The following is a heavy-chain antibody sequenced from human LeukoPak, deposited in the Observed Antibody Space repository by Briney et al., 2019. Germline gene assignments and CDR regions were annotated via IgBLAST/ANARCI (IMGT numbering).Heavy chain of an antibody. V-gene: IGHV1-24*01. D-gene: IGHD3-3*01. CDR3: AKDSGGFGVVIEYYFDY. CDR1: GYTLTELS. Sequence: ASVKVSCKVSGYTLTELSMHWVRQAPGKGLEWMGGFDPEDGETIYAQKFQGRVTMTEDTSTDTAYMELSSLRAEDTAVYYCAKDSGGFGVVIEYYFDYWGQGTLVTVSS. CDR2: FDPEDGET. J-gene: IGHJ4*02.